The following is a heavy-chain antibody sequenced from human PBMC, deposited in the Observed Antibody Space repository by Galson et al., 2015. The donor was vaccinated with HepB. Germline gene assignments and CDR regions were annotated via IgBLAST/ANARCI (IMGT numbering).Heavy chain of an antibody. J-gene: IGHJ4*02. CDR2: ISGSGGST. V-gene: IGHV3-23*01. CDR3: AKDYYDSSGYYYAWLGGSFDY. Sequence: SLRLSCAASGFTFSSYAMSWVRQAPGKGLEWVSAISGSGGSTYYADSVKGRFTISRDNSKNTLYLQMNSLRAEDTAVYYCAKDYYDSSGYYYAWLGGSFDYWGQGTLVTVSS. D-gene: IGHD3-22*01. CDR1: GFTFSSYA.